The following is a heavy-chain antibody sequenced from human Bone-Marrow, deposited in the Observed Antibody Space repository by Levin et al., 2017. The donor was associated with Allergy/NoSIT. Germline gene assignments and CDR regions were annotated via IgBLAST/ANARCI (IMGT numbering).Heavy chain of an antibody. D-gene: IGHD3-16*01. CDR3: ARRHDVEGGMDV. CDR2: INDSGSI. J-gene: IGHJ6*02. V-gene: IGHV4-59*01. CDR1: GGSISSYY. Sequence: PSETLSLTCTVSGGSISSYYWTWIRQPPGKGLEWIGYINDSGSIKYNPSLKSRVTISVDTSKNQFSLKVSSVTAADTAVYYCARRHDVEGGMDVWGQGTTVIVSS.